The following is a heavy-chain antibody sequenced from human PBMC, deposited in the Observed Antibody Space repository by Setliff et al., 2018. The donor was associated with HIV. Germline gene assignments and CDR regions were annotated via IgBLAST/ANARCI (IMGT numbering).Heavy chain of an antibody. J-gene: IGHJ6*03. CDR1: GGSFSGYY. V-gene: IGHV4-34*01. Sequence: PSETLSLTCAVYGGSFSGYYWSWIRQPPGKGLEWIGEINHSGSTNYNPSLKSRVTISVDTSKNQFSLKLSSVTAADTAVYYCARDPYTWNYGKNYMDVWGKGTTVTVSS. CDR3: ARDPYTWNYGKNYMDV. CDR2: INHSGST. D-gene: IGHD1-7*01.